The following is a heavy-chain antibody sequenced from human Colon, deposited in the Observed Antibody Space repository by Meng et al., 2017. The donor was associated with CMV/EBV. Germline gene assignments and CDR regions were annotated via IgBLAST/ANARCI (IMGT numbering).Heavy chain of an antibody. CDR1: GFTFSAYA. J-gene: IGHJ3*02. V-gene: IGHV3-30*04. D-gene: IGHD1-1*01. CDR3: ARARLKQLNYGFDI. Sequence: GESLKISCVASGFTFSAYAMHWVRQAPGKGLEWVAVTSFDGRDKFYADSVKGRFSISRDNSKTTLYLEMSSLRVEDTAVYFCARARLKQLNYGFDIWGQGTLVTVSS. CDR2: TSFDGRDK.